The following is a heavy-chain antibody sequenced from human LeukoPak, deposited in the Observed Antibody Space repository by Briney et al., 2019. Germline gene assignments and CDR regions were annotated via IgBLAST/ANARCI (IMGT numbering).Heavy chain of an antibody. CDR3: ARVYYDYVWGSLGLDY. CDR1: GFTFSSYS. V-gene: IGHV3-48*04. CDR2: ISSSGSTI. D-gene: IGHD3-16*01. J-gene: IGHJ4*02. Sequence: PGGSLRLSCAASGFTFSSYSMNWVRQAPGKGLEWVSYISSSGSTIYYADSVKGRFTISRDNAKNSLYLQMNSLRAEDTAVYYCARVYYDYVWGSLGLDYWGQGTLVTVSS.